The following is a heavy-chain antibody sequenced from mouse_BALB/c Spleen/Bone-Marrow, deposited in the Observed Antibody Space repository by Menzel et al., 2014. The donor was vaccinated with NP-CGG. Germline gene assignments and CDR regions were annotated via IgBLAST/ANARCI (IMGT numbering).Heavy chain of an antibody. Sequence: EVKVVESGGGLVKPGGSLKLSCAASGSTFSSYAMSWVRQTPEKRLEWVATISSGGSYTYYPDSVKGRFTISRDNAKNTLYLQMSSLRSEDTAMYYCARHITTVVADYWGQGTTLTVSS. CDR3: ARHITTVVADY. V-gene: IGHV5-9-3*01. CDR1: GSTFSSYA. CDR2: ISSGGSYT. D-gene: IGHD1-1*01. J-gene: IGHJ2*01.